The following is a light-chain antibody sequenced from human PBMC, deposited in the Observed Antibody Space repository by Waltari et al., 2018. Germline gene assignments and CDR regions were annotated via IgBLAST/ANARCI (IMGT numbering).Light chain of an antibody. CDR1: QSVTSNY. CDR3: QQYDRSPET. V-gene: IGKV3-20*01. Sequence: EIVLTQSPGTLSLSPGERATLSCRASQSVTSNYLAWYQQKPGHAPRLLIYGASNRATGIPDRFSGSGSGTDFSLTINRLEPEDFAVYYCQQYDRSPETFGQGTKLEIK. J-gene: IGKJ2*01. CDR2: GAS.